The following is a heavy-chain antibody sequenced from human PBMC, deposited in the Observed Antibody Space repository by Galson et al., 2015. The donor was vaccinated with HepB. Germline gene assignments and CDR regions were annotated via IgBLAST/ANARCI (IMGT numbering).Heavy chain of an antibody. CDR2: ITPSGDNT. J-gene: IGHJ5*01. V-gene: IGHV3-23*01. Sequence: SLRLSCAASGFTFSYYAMSWVRQAPGKGLEWVSAITPSGDNTYSADSMKGRFFISRDNSNNMLYLQMNSLRAEDAGLYFCAKGYGLFDSWGQGILVTVSS. D-gene: IGHD5-18*01. CDR1: GFTFSYYA. CDR3: AKGYGLFDS.